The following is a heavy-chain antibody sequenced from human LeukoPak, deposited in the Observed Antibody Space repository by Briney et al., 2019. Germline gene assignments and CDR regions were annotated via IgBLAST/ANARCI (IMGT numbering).Heavy chain of an antibody. CDR2: MHTSGST. CDR1: GDSISNYH. V-gene: IGHV4-4*07. J-gene: IGHJ4*02. D-gene: IGHD6-19*01. Sequence: SQTLSLTCTVSGDSISNYHWSWTRQHAGRGLGWIGQMHTSGSTNYNPPLKSRVTMSIDTPENQVSLTIRSVTAADTAVYYCARRGISSGWSFDYWGQGTLVTVSS. CDR3: ARRGISSGWSFDY.